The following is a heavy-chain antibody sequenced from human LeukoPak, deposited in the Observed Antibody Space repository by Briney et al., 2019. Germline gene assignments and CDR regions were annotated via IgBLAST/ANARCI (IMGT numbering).Heavy chain of an antibody. CDR3: ARLGSRIQLWFVFFDY. Sequence: SETLSLTCAVYGGSFSGYYWSWIRQPPGKGLEWIGEINHSGSTNYNPSLKSRVTISVDTSKNQFSLKLSSVTAADTAVYYCARLGSRIQLWFVFFDYWGQGTLVTVSS. D-gene: IGHD5-18*01. CDR2: INHSGST. CDR1: GGSFSGYY. J-gene: IGHJ4*02. V-gene: IGHV4-34*01.